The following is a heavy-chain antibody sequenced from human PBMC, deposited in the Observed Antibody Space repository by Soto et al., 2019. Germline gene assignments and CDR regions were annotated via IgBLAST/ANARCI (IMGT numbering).Heavy chain of an antibody. CDR3: ARVPEDLTSNFAS. J-gene: IGHJ4*02. V-gene: IGHV3-21*01. CDR2: ISSTTNYI. CDR1: GFTFSRYS. Sequence: EVQLVESGGGLVRPGGSLRLSCAASGFTFSRYSINLVRQSPGKGLEWVSSISSTTNYIYYADSKKGRFTVSRENAKNSLYLEMNSLSAWVTAGYYCARVPEDLTSNFASWGKGTLVTVSS.